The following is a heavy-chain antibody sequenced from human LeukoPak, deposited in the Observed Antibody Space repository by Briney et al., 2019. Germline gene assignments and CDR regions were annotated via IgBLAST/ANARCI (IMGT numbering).Heavy chain of an antibody. Sequence: GGSLRLSCAASGFTFSSYGMHWVRQAPGKGLEWVAFIRYGGSNKYYADSVKGRFTISRDNSKNTLYLQMNGLRAEDPAVYYCARRAGDYSHPYDYGGQGPLLTVSS. CDR1: GFTFSSYG. V-gene: IGHV3-30*02. J-gene: IGHJ4*02. CDR3: ARRAGDYSHPYDY. CDR2: IRYGGSNK. D-gene: IGHD3-22*01.